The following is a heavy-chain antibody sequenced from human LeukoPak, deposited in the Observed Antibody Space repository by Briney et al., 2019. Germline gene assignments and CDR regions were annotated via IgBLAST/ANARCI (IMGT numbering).Heavy chain of an antibody. J-gene: IGHJ6*03. CDR2: IYHSGST. Sequence: SGTLSLTCAVSGGSISSSNWWSWVRQPPGKGLEWIGEIYHSGSTNYNPSLKSRVTISVDTSKNQFSLKLSSVTAADTAVYYCARQDSQIKYSSSFHYYYYMDVWGKGTTVTISS. V-gene: IGHV4-4*02. CDR1: GGSISSSNW. D-gene: IGHD6-13*01. CDR3: ARQDSQIKYSSSFHYYYYMDV.